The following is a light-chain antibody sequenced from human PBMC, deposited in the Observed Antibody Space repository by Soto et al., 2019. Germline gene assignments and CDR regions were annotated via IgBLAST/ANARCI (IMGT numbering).Light chain of an antibody. Sequence: IHMTQAPSSLSASVLDRVSITFLASQTINNYLNWFQQKPGRAPKLLIYLTSTLESGVPSRFSGSGSGTEFTLTISSLQPDDFATYYCQHYNSYSEAFGQGTKVDIK. V-gene: IGKV1-5*01. CDR1: QTINNY. CDR2: LTS. J-gene: IGKJ1*01. CDR3: QHYNSYSEA.